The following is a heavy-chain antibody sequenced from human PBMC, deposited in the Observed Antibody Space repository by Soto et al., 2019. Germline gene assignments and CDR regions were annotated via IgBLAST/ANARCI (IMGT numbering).Heavy chain of an antibody. D-gene: IGHD3-3*01. CDR2: ISGSGGST. J-gene: IGHJ4*02. Sequence: EVQLLESGGDLVQPGGSMRLSCALSGFTFSSYAMSWVRQAPGKGLEWVSAISGSGGSTYYADSVKGRFTISRDNSKNTLYLQMNSLRAEDTAVYYCAKAPYYDFWSGYHTADYWGQGTLVTVSS. CDR1: GFTFSSYA. V-gene: IGHV3-23*01. CDR3: AKAPYYDFWSGYHTADY.